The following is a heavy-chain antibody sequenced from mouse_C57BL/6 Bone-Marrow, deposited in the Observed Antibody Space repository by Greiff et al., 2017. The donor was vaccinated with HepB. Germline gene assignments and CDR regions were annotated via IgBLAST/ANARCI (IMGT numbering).Heavy chain of an antibody. Sequence: QVQLQQSGAELARPGASVKLSCKASGYTFTSYGISWVKQRTGQGLEWIGEIYPRSGNTYYNEKFKGKATLTADKSSSTAYMELRSLTSEDSAVYFCATVVATEYFDVWGTGTTVTVSS. J-gene: IGHJ1*03. CDR1: GYTFTSYG. D-gene: IGHD1-1*01. CDR2: IYPRSGNT. CDR3: ATVVATEYFDV. V-gene: IGHV1-81*01.